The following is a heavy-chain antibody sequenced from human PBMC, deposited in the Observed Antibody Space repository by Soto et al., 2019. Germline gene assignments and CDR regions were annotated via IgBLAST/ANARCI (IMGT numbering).Heavy chain of an antibody. CDR3: AREVQVHTPAFVY. D-gene: IGHD3-10*01. Sequence: QVQLVQCGAEMKKPGSSVKVSCQSSGGTLNTYAMNWVRQAPGQGPEWMGDISPMFGAANYAPKFQGRVTSTADESTGTSYMQVSSLTSEDTALYFCAREVQVHTPAFVYWGQGTLVTVSS. CDR1: GGTLNTYA. V-gene: IGHV1-69*19. J-gene: IGHJ4*02. CDR2: ISPMFGAA.